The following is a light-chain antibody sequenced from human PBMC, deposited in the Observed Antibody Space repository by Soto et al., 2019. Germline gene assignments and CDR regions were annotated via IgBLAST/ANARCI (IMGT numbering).Light chain of an antibody. J-gene: IGKJ5*01. CDR1: QSISSW. CDR3: QQYNSSPIT. V-gene: IGKV1-5*01. CDR2: DAS. Sequence: DIQMTQSPSTLSASVGDRVTITCRASQSISSWLAWYQQKPGKAPKLLIYDASSLESGVPSRFSGSGSGTEFTLTISSLQPDDFAPYYCQQYNSSPITFGQGTRLEIK.